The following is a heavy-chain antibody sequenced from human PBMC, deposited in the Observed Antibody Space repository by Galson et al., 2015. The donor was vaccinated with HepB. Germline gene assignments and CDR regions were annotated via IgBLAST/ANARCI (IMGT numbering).Heavy chain of an antibody. CDR2: ISSSSSYT. Sequence: SLRLSCAASGFTFSDYYMSWIRQAPGKGLEWVSYISSSSSYTNYADSVKGRFTISRDNAKNSLYLQMNSLRAEDTAVYYCARRGSSSWYGFDYWGQGTLVTVSS. V-gene: IGHV3-11*06. CDR1: GFTFSDYY. CDR3: ARRGSSSWYGFDY. D-gene: IGHD6-13*01. J-gene: IGHJ4*02.